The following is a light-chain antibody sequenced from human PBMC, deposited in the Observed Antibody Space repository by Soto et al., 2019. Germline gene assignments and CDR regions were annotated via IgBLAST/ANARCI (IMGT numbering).Light chain of an antibody. Sequence: ELVLTQSQGTLSLSPGEVAILSCRASHIINNKYLASYQQKPGQAPRLLTYGASSRATAIPDRFSGGGSGTNFTRTVTRLEPEDCAVYYWKKYGSSITFGQGTRLEIK. CDR1: HIINNKY. CDR3: KKYGSSIT. V-gene: IGKV3-20*01. CDR2: GAS. J-gene: IGKJ5*01.